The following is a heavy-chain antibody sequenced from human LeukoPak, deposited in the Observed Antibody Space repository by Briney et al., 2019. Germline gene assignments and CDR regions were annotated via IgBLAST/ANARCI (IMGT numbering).Heavy chain of an antibody. CDR3: ARDGFGVVDYYYYYMDV. CDR1: GYTFTSYG. J-gene: IGHJ6*03. V-gene: IGHV1-18*01. Sequence: GASVKVSCKASGYTFTSYGISWVRQAPGQGLEWMGWISAYNGNTNYAQKLQGRVTMTRDMSTSTVYMELSSLRSEDTAVYYCARDGFGVVDYYYYYMDVWGKGTTVTVSS. CDR2: ISAYNGNT. D-gene: IGHD3-3*01.